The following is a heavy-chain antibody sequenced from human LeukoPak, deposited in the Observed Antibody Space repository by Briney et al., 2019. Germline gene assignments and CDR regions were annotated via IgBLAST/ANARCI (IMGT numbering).Heavy chain of an antibody. J-gene: IGHJ4*02. V-gene: IGHV3-33*01. CDR1: GFTFSSYG. D-gene: IGHD3-10*01. CDR2: IWNDGNNK. CDR3: ARGPYGSGSYYAY. Sequence: PGGSLRLSCAASGFTFSSYGMHWVRQAPGKGLEWVAVIWNDGNNKYYADSVKGRFTISRDNSKNTLYLQMNSLRAEDTALYYCARGPYGSGSYYAYWGQGTLVTVSS.